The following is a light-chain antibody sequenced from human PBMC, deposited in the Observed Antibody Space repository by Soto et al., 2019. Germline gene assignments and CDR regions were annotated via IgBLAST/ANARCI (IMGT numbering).Light chain of an antibody. J-gene: IGKJ3*01. CDR2: GAS. CDR1: QSVTTQ. V-gene: IGKV3-20*01. CDR3: QQYGNTPLFS. Sequence: IVLTQSPGTLSLSPGERATLSCRASQSVTTQLAWYQQKPGQAPRLIIHGASSRATGVPDRITGSGSGTDFTLTINRLEAEDFAVYYCQQYGNTPLFSFGPGTKVDIK.